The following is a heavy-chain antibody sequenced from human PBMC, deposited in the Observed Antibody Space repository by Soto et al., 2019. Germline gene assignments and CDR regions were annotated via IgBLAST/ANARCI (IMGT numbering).Heavy chain of an antibody. Sequence: EVQLVESGGGLVQPGGSLKLSCAASGFTFSGSAMHWVRQASGKGLEWVGRIRSKANSYATAYAASVKGRCTISRDDSKNTAYLQMNSLKTEDTAVYYCTRQGVAATPDYWGQGTLVTVSS. CDR1: GFTFSGSA. CDR2: IRSKANSYAT. V-gene: IGHV3-73*02. J-gene: IGHJ4*02. D-gene: IGHD2-15*01. CDR3: TRQGVAATPDY.